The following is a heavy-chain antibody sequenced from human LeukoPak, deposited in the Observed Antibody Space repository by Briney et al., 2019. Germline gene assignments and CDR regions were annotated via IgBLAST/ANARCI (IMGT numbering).Heavy chain of an antibody. CDR3: ARGRPDIVVVPAAIYY. Sequence: ASETLSLTCAVYGGSFSGYYRSWIRQPPGKGLEWIGEINHSGSTNYNPSLKSRVTISVDTSKNQFSLKLSSVTAADTAVYYCARGRPDIVVVPAAIYYWGQGTLVTVSS. D-gene: IGHD2-2*01. J-gene: IGHJ4*02. CDR1: GGSFSGYY. CDR2: INHSGST. V-gene: IGHV4-34*01.